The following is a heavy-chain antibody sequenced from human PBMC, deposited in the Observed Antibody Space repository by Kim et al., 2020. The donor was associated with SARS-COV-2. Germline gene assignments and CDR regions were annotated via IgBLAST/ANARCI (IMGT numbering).Heavy chain of an antibody. CDR1: GFTFDDYA. V-gene: IGHV3-9*01. CDR2: ISWNSGSI. D-gene: IGHD3-10*01. J-gene: IGHJ4*02. CDR3: AKEYYYGSGTVFDY. Sequence: GGSLRLSCAASGFTFDDYAMHWVRQAPGKGLEWVSGISWNSGSIGYADSVKGRFTISRDNAKNSLYLQMNSLRAEDTALYYCAKEYYYGSGTVFDYWGQGTLVTVSS.